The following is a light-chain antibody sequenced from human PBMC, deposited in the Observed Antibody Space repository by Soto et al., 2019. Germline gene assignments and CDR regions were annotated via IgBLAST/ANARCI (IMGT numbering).Light chain of an antibody. CDR2: DAS. CDR1: QSVSNY. J-gene: IGKJ1*01. V-gene: IGKV3-11*01. CDR3: QQRSNWSQWT. Sequence: EIVLTQSPATLSLSPGDTATLSCRASQSVSNYLAWYQQKPGQAPRLLIYDASNRATAIPARFSGSGSGTDFTLTINSLEPEDFAVYYCQQRSNWSQWTFGQGTKVEIK.